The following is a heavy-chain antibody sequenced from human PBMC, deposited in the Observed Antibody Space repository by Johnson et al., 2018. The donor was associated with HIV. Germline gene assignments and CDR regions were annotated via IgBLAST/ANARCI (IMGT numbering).Heavy chain of an antibody. CDR2: ISYDGSKK. V-gene: IGHV3-30-3*01. D-gene: IGHD1-1*01. CDR3: ARGRKWNDVGNDALDI. J-gene: IGHJ3*02. Sequence: QVQLVESGGGLVQPGGSLRLSCAASGFTFNSYAMHWVRQAPGKGLEWVAVISYDGSKKYYADSVKGRLTISRDNSKNTLYLQKNSLRAEDTAVYYCARGRKWNDVGNDALDIWGQGTLVTVSS. CDR1: GFTFNSYA.